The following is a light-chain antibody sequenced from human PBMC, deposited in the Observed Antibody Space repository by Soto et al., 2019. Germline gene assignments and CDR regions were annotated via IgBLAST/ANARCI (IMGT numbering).Light chain of an antibody. CDR2: DTS. J-gene: IGKJ1*01. Sequence: DIQMTQSPSTLSASVGDRVSTTCRASQSISSWLAWYQQKPGKAPQLLIYDTSNLERGVPSRFSGSGSRTEFTLTISSLQPDDFATYYCQQYNTYSRTFGQGTKVEIK. CDR3: QQYNTYSRT. V-gene: IGKV1-5*01. CDR1: QSISSW.